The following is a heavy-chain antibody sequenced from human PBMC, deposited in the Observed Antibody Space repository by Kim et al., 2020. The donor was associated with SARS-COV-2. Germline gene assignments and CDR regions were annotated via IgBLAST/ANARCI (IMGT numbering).Heavy chain of an antibody. D-gene: IGHD3-22*01. V-gene: IGHV3-23*01. J-gene: IGHJ3*02. Sequence: GRFIISRDNSKNTLYLQMNSLRAEDTAVYYCAKAPASYYYDSSGDDVFDIWGQGTMVTVSS. CDR3: AKAPASYYYDSSGDDVFDI.